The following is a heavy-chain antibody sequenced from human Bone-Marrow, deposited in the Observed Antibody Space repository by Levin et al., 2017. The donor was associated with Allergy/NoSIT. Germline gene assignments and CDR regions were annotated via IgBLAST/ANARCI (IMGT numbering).Heavy chain of an antibody. D-gene: IGHD2-2*02. CDR1: GFTFSSYW. V-gene: IGHV3-7*03. J-gene: IGHJ3*02. CDR3: ARSSAGVAAAIFVAFDI. CDR2: IKQDGSEK. Sequence: GGSLRLSCAASGFTFSSYWMSWVRQAPGKGLEWVANIKQDGSEKYYVDSVKGRFTISRDNAKNSLYLQMNSLRAEDTAVYYCARSSAGVAAAIFVAFDIWGQGTMVTVSS.